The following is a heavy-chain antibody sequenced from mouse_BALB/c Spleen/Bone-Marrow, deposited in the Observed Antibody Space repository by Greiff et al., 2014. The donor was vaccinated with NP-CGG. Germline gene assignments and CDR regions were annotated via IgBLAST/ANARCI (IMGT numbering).Heavy chain of an antibody. Sequence: PGQGLEWIGNINPSTGYTEYNQKFRDKATLTADRSSSTAYMQLSSLTSEDSAVYYCTRDNYEAMDYWGQGTSVTVSS. CDR2: INPSTGYT. CDR3: TRDNYEAMDY. D-gene: IGHD1-3*01. J-gene: IGHJ4*01. V-gene: IGHV1-4*01.